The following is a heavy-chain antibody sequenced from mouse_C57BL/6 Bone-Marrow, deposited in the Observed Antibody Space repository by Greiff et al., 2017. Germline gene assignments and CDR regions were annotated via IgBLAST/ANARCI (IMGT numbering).Heavy chain of an antibody. CDR1: GFTFSGFW. Sequence: EVHLVEPGGGLVQPGGSRGLSCEGSGFTFSGFWMSWVRQTPGKTLEWIGDINSDGSAINYEPSIKDRFTIFRDNDKSTLYLQMSNVRSEDTATYVCITGWYFDVWGTGTTVTVSS. D-gene: IGHD4-1*01. CDR2: INSDGSAI. J-gene: IGHJ1*03. V-gene: IGHV11-2*01. CDR3: ITGWYFDV.